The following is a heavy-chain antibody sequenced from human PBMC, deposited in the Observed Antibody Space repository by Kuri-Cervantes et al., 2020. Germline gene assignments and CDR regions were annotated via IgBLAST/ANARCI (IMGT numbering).Heavy chain of an antibody. J-gene: IGHJ4*02. Sequence: GESLKISCAASGFTFSSYGMHWVRQAPGKGLEWVSSISSSSSYIYYADSVKGRFTISRDNAKNSLYLQMNSLRAEDTAVYYCARADYGYSSGCIDYWGQGTLVTVSS. CDR1: GFTFSSYG. D-gene: IGHD6-19*01. CDR3: ARADYGYSSGCIDY. V-gene: IGHV3-21*01. CDR2: ISSSSSYI.